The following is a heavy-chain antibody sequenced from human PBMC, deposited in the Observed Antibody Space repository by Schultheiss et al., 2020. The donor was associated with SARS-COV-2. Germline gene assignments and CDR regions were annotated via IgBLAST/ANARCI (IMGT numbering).Heavy chain of an antibody. CDR3: ARDSSSRGWFDP. V-gene: IGHV3-53*01. CDR1: GFTVSSNY. CDR2: IYSGGST. Sequence: GGSLRLSCAASGFTVSSNYMSWVRQAPGKGLEWVSVIYSGGSTYYADSVKGRFTISRDNSKNTLYLQMNSLRAEDTAVYYCARDSSSRGWFDPWGQGTLVTVSS. D-gene: IGHD6-13*01. J-gene: IGHJ5*02.